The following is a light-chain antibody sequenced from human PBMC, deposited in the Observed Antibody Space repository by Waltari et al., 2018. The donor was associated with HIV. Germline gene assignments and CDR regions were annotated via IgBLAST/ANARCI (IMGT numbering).Light chain of an antibody. Sequence: QSALTLPPPVSGAHGQRFRIPCSGSSSTIGPGYDVHWYQQHPGPAPKLVVYGDTDRPSGIPDRFSGSKSGTSASLAITGLQAEDGADYYCQSYDSSLGDEVFGGGTKVTVL. CDR1: SSTIGPGYD. CDR3: QSYDSSLGDEV. V-gene: IGLV1-40*01. CDR2: GDT. J-gene: IGLJ3*02.